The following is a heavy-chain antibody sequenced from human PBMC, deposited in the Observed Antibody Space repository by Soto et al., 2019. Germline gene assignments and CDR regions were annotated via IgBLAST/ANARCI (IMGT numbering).Heavy chain of an antibody. CDR2: ISYDGSNK. CDR3: AKDNDFWSGYFLTGYYYYGMDV. J-gene: IGHJ6*02. V-gene: IGHV3-30*18. CDR1: GFTFSSDG. Sequence: GGSLRLSCAASGFTFSSDGMHWVRQAPGKGLEWVAVISYDGSNKYYADSVKGRLTISRDNSKNTLYLQMNSLRAEDTAVYYCAKDNDFWSGYFLTGYYYYGMDVWGQGTTVPVSS. D-gene: IGHD3-3*01.